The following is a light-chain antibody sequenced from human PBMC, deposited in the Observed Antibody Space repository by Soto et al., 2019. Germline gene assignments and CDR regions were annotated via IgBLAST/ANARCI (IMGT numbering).Light chain of an antibody. CDR1: QSVSSN. CDR3: QQYNNWPPWT. Sequence: EMVMTQSTATLSVSPGERATLSCRASQSVSSNLAWYQQKPGQAPTLLIYRASTRATGIPARFSGSGSGTEFTLTISSLQSEDFAVYHCQQYNNWPPWTFGQGTKVDIK. J-gene: IGKJ1*01. V-gene: IGKV3-15*01. CDR2: RAS.